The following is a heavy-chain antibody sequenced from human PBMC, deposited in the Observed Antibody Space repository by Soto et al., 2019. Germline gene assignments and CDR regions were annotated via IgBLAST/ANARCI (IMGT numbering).Heavy chain of an antibody. V-gene: IGHV3-23*01. CDR3: AKDSSCWYAGNWFDP. Sequence: GGSLRLSCAASGFTFSSYAMSWVRQAPGKGLEWVSAISGSGGSTYYADSVKGRFTISRDNSKNTLYLQMNSLRAEDTAVYYCAKDSSCWYAGNWFDPWGQGTLVTVSS. D-gene: IGHD6-13*01. J-gene: IGHJ5*02. CDR1: GFTFSSYA. CDR2: ISGSGGST.